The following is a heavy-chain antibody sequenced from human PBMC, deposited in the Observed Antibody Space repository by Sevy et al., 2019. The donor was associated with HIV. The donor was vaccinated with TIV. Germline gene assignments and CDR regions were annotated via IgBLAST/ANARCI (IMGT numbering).Heavy chain of an antibody. Sequence: SETLSLTCTVSGASMRSSHYWGWIRQPPGKGLEWIASIYNGGNTYYSPSLKTRGTISVDTSINQFYLGLRSVTAADTAVYYCARLPRWLGPSFDSWGREPWSPSPQ. CDR3: ARLPRWLGPSFDS. D-gene: IGHD6-19*01. J-gene: IGHJ4*02. V-gene: IGHV4-39*01. CDR2: IYNGGNT. CDR1: GASMRSSHY.